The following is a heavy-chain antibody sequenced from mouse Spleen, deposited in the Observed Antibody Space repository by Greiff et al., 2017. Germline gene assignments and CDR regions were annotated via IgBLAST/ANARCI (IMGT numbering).Heavy chain of an antibody. D-gene: IGHD2-3*01. CDR3: ARENYDGLSY. CDR2: IYPGSGST. J-gene: IGHJ3*01. CDR1: GYTFTSYW. Sequence: VQGVESGAELVKPGASVKMSCKASGYTFTSYWITXVKQRPGQGLEWIGDIYPGSGSTNYNEKFKSKATLTVDTSSSTAYMQLSSLTSEDSAVYYCARENYDGLSYWGQGTLVTVSA. V-gene: IGHV1-55*01.